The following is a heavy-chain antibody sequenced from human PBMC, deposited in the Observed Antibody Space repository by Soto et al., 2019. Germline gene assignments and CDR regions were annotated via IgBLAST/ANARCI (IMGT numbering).Heavy chain of an antibody. CDR2: IYYSGST. D-gene: IGHD3-3*01. V-gene: IGHV4-39*01. Sequence: PSETLSLTCTVSGGSISSSSYYWGWIRQPPGKGLEWIGSIYYSGSTYYNPSLKSRVTISVDTSKNQFSLKLSSVTAADTAVYYCARHDDFWSGYDHGMDVWGQGTTVTVSS. J-gene: IGHJ6*02. CDR1: GGSISSSSYY. CDR3: ARHDDFWSGYDHGMDV.